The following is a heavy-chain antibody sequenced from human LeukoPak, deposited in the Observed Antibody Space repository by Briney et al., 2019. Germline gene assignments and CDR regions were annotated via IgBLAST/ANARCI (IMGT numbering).Heavy chain of an antibody. CDR3: ARDPAYYDFWSGYYTTGDHFDY. CDR2: ISYDGSNK. CDR1: GFTFSSYA. J-gene: IGHJ4*02. D-gene: IGHD3-3*01. V-gene: IGHV3-30-3*01. Sequence: GRSLRLSCAASGFTFSSYAMHWVRQAPGKGLEWVAVISYDGSNKYYADSVKGRFTISRDNSKNTLYLRMNSLRAEDTAVYYCARDPAYYDFWSGYYTTGDHFDYWGQGTLVTVSS.